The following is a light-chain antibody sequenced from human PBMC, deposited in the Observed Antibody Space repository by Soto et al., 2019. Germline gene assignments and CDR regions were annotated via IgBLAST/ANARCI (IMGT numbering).Light chain of an antibody. CDR2: EVT. CDR1: SSDVGGYNY. Sequence: QSALTQPASVSGSPGQSITISCTGTSSDVGGYNYVSWYQQHPAKAPKLMIYEVTNRPSGVSNRFSGSKSGNTASLTISGLQAEDEADYYTSSYTSSGTDVVGTGTKLNVL. V-gene: IGLV2-14*01. J-gene: IGLJ1*01. CDR3: SSYTSSGTDV.